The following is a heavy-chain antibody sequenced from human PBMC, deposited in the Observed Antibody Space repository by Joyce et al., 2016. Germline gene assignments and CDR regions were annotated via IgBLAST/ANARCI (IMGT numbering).Heavy chain of an antibody. CDR1: GFTFSSYA. CDR2: ISGVGGSI. CDR3: AKVAEGSAVYFYYMDV. V-gene: IGHV3-23*01. J-gene: IGHJ6*03. Sequence: EVQLLESGGGLVQPAGSLRLSCAASGFTFSSYAMSWVRQAPGKGLEWVSVISGVGGSICDADSVKGRFTFSRDNSKNTLYLQMNSLRAEDTAVYYCAKVAEGSAVYFYYMDVWGKGTTVTVSS. D-gene: IGHD6-6*01.